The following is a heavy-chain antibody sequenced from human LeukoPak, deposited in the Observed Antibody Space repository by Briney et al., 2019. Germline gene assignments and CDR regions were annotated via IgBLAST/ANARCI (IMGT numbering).Heavy chain of an antibody. D-gene: IGHD3-16*01. V-gene: IGHV4-59*01. CDR2: ISYSGST. Sequence: SETLSLTCTVSGDSISSYHWSWIRQPPGKGLEWIGCISYSGSTNYNPSLKSRVTISIDTSKNQFSLKLSSVTAADTAVYYCARVGRGDYVWGSYSFDYWGQGTLVTVSS. CDR3: ARVGRGDYVWGSYSFDY. J-gene: IGHJ4*02. CDR1: GDSISSYH.